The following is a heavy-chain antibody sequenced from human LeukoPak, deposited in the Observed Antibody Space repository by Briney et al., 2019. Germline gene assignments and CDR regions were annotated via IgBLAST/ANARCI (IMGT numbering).Heavy chain of an antibody. V-gene: IGHV3-7*01. Sequence: GGSLRLSCAASGFTFNSYWMSWVRQAPGKGLEWVANINQDGNEKYYVDSVKGRFTISRDNAKNSLYLQMNSLRAEDTAVYYCARGGVYSTSAVDYWGQGTLVTVSS. J-gene: IGHJ4*02. CDR3: ARGGVYSTSAVDY. CDR1: GFTFNSYW. CDR2: INQDGNEK. D-gene: IGHD6-6*01.